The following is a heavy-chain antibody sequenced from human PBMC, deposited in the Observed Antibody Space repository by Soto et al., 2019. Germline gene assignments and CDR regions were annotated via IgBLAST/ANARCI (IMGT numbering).Heavy chain of an antibody. CDR3: TKKGSKMTTVTQYYFDY. V-gene: IGHV3-23*01. Sequence: GGSLRLSCAASGFTFSSYAMSWVRQAPGKGPEWVSAISGSGGSTYYADSVKGRFTISRDNSKNTLYLQMNSLRAEDTALYYCTKKGSKMTTVTQYYFDYWGQGTLVTVSS. D-gene: IGHD4-17*01. CDR2: ISGSGGST. CDR1: GFTFSSYA. J-gene: IGHJ4*02.